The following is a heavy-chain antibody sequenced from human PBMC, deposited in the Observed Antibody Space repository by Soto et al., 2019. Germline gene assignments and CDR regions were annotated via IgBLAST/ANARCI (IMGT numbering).Heavy chain of an antibody. D-gene: IGHD2-8*02. CDR1: GASIGSGGW. CDR2: IFHDGNT. CDR3: ARHEGWTGPDQ. J-gene: IGHJ5*02. V-gene: IGHV4-4*02. Sequence: PSETLSLTCAVSGASIGSGGWWGWVRQPPGKGLEWIAEIFHDGNTNYSPSLKSRVTISVDKSQNQFSLNVYSVTAADTAVYYCARHEGWTGPDQWGQGTLVTVS.